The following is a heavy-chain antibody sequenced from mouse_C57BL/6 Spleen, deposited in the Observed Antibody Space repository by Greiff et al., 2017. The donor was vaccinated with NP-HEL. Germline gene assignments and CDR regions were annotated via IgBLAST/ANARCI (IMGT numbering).Heavy chain of an antibody. Sequence: VQLQQPGAELVKPGASVQMSCKASGYTFTSYWITWVKQRPGQGLEWIGDIYPGSGSTNYNEKFKSKATLTVDTSSSTAYMQLSSLTSEDSAVYYCARGDYGSPMDYWGQGTSVTVSS. D-gene: IGHD1-1*01. CDR1: GYTFTSYW. V-gene: IGHV1-55*01. J-gene: IGHJ4*01. CDR2: IYPGSGST. CDR3: ARGDYGSPMDY.